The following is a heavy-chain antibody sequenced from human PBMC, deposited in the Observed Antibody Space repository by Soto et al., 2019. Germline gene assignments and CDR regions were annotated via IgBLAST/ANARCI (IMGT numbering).Heavy chain of an antibody. CDR1: GYTFTSYD. CDR2: MNPNSGNT. V-gene: IGHV1-8*01. Sequence: ASVKVSCKASGYTFTSYDINWVRQATGQGIEWMGWMNPNSGNTGYAQKFQGRVTMTRNTSISTAYMELSSLRSEDTAVYYCARGGTESYYYYYMDVWGKGTTVTVSS. CDR3: ARGGTESYYYYYMDV. J-gene: IGHJ6*03. D-gene: IGHD3-10*01.